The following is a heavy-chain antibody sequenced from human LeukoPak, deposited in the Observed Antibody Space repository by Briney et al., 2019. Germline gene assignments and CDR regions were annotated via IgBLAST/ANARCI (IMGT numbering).Heavy chain of an antibody. V-gene: IGHV3-21*01. Sequence: GGSLRLSCAASGLTFSSYTMHWIRQAPGKGLEWVSSISGGNSYIFYADSVKGRFTVSRDNAKDSLYLQMNSLRAEDTAVYYCARALTTLTYEGYWGQGTLVTVSS. CDR1: GLTFSSYT. CDR3: ARALTTLTYEGY. CDR2: ISGGNSYI. J-gene: IGHJ4*02. D-gene: IGHD1-1*01.